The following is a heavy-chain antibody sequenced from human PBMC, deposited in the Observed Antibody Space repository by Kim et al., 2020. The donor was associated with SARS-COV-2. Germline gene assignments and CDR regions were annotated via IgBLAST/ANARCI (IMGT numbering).Heavy chain of an antibody. V-gene: IGHV1-69*13. D-gene: IGHD1-26*01. Sequence: SVKVSCKASGGTFSSYAISWVRQAPGQGLEWMGGIIPIFGTANYAQKFQGRVTITADESTSTAYMELSSLRSEDTAVYYCASVGSGSSHWIFDYWGQGTLVTVSS. CDR3: ASVGSGSSHWIFDY. CDR1: GGTFSSYA. J-gene: IGHJ4*02. CDR2: IIPIFGTA.